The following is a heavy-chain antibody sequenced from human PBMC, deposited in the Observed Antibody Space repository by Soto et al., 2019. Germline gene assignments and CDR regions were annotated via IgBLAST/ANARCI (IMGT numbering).Heavy chain of an antibody. D-gene: IGHD2-2*01. V-gene: IGHV3-30*18. Sequence: QVQLVESGGGVVQPGRSLRLSCAASGFTFSSYGMHWVRQAPGKGLEWVAVISYDGSNKYYADSVKGRFTISRDNSKNTLYLQMNSLRAEDTAVYYCAKDNCISTSCYRLYNWCDPWGQGTLVTVSS. J-gene: IGHJ5*02. CDR3: AKDNCISTSCYRLYNWCDP. CDR1: GFTFSSYG. CDR2: ISYDGSNK.